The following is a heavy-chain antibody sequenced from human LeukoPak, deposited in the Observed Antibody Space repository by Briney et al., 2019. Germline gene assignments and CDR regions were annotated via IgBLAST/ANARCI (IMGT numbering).Heavy chain of an antibody. D-gene: IGHD2-2*01. V-gene: IGHV3-30*18. CDR1: GFTFNTYG. CDR2: ISNDGSSK. CDR3: AKAAYCTSTSCHFSGYAQRPLDS. J-gene: IGHJ4*02. Sequence: GGSLRLSCVASGFTFNTYGMHWVRQAPGKGLEWAPGISNDGSSKDYADSVKGRSTISRDKSKNTVYLQMNSLRVEDTAVYYCAKAAYCTSTSCHFSGYAQRPLDSWGQGTLVTVSS.